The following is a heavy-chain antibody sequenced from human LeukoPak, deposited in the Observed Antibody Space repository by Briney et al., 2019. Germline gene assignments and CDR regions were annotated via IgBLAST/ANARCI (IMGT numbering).Heavy chain of an antibody. CDR1: GFTFSSYA. V-gene: IGHV3-30*04. D-gene: IGHD3-22*01. CDR2: ISYDGSNK. Sequence: GGSLRLSCAASGFTFSSYAMHWVRQAPGKGLEWVAVISYDGSNKYYADSVKGRFTISRDNSKNTLYLQMNSLRAEDTAVYYCARDLGYYDSSGYFRWGQGTLVTVSS. J-gene: IGHJ4*02. CDR3: ARDLGYYDSSGYFR.